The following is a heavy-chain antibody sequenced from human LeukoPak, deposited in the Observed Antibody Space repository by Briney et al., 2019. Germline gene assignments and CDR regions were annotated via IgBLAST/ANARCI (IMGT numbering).Heavy chain of an antibody. J-gene: IGHJ4*02. D-gene: IGHD3-22*01. V-gene: IGHV3-20*04. CDR3: ARSKMGSSGYYLDY. CDR1: GFTFDDYG. Sequence: GGSLRLSCAASGFTFDDYGMSWVRQAPGKGLEWVSGINWNGGSTGYADSVKGRFTISRDNAKNSLYLQMNSLRAEDTALYYCARSKMGSSGYYLDYWGQGTPVTVSS. CDR2: INWNGGST.